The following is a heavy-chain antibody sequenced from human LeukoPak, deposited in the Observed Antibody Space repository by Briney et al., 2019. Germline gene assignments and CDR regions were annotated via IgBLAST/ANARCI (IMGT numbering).Heavy chain of an antibody. J-gene: IGHJ4*02. CDR1: GGSISSGGYS. Sequence: SQTLSLTCAVSGGSISSGGYSWSWIRQPPGKGLEWIGYIYHSGSTYYDPSLKSRVTISVDRSKNQFSLKLSSVTAADTAVYYCARVSRLSGPLDYWGQGTLVTVSS. CDR2: IYHSGST. D-gene: IGHD1-14*01. V-gene: IGHV4-30-2*01. CDR3: ARVSRLSGPLDY.